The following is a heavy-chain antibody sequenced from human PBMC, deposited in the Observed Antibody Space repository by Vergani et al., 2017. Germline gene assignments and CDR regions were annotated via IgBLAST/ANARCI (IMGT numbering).Heavy chain of an antibody. J-gene: IGHJ4*02. CDR3: ARSRRGLDY. D-gene: IGHD3-16*01. CDR1: GFTFSSYA. Sequence: VQLLESGGGLVQPGGSLRLSCAASGFTFSSYAMSWIRQAPGKGLEWVSYISSSSSYTNYADSVKGRFTISRDNAKNSLYLQMNSLRAEDTAVYYCARSRRGLDYWGQGTLVTVSS. CDR2: ISSSSSYT. V-gene: IGHV3-11*03.